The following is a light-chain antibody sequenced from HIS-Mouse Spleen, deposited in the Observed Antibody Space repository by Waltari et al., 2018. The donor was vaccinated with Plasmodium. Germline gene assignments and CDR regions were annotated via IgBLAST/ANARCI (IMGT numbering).Light chain of an antibody. CDR1: SSAVGGYNY. Sequence: QSALTQPRSVSGYPGQSVTIPFTGPSSAVGGYNYVSWYQQHPGKAPKLMIYDVSKRPSGVPDRFSGSKSGNTASLTISGLQAEDEADYYCCSYAGSYTLVFGGGTKLTVL. CDR3: CSYAGSYTLV. J-gene: IGLJ2*01. CDR2: DVS. V-gene: IGLV2-11*01.